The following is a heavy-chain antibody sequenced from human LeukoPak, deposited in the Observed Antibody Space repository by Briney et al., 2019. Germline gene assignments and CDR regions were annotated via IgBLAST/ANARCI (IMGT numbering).Heavy chain of an antibody. V-gene: IGHV3-30*02. CDR1: GFTFSSYG. CDR3: AKRAYYYGSGTLDY. J-gene: IGHJ4*02. CDR2: IRYDGSNK. D-gene: IGHD3-10*01. Sequence: GGSLRLSCAASGFTFSSYGMHWVRQAPGKGLEWVAFIRYDGSNKYYADSVKGRFTISRDNSKNTLYLQMNSLRAEDTAVYYCAKRAYYYGSGTLDYWGQGTLVIVSS.